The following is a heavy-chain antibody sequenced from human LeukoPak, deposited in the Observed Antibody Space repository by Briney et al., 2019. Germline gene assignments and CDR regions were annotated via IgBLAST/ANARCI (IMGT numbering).Heavy chain of an antibody. V-gene: IGHV3-21*04. Sequence: GGSLRLSCAASGFTFSSYSMNWVRQAPGKGLEWVSYISSSSSYIYYADSVKGRFTISRDNAKNSLYLQMNSLRAEDTALYYCAKSTLGSGSWVYFDYWGQGTLVTVSS. D-gene: IGHD3-10*01. CDR2: ISSSSSYI. CDR3: AKSTLGSGSWVYFDY. CDR1: GFTFSSYS. J-gene: IGHJ4*02.